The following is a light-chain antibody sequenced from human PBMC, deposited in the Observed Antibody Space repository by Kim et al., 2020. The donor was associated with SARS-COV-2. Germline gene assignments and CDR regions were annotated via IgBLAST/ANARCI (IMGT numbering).Light chain of an antibody. CDR3: QQYGKTPPIT. Sequence: PGERATLSCRSRQSVDSRYFAWYQQKPGQAPRLLLHHASSRATGIPDRFSGSGSETEFTLTISRLEPEDFATYYCQQYGKTPPITFGEGTRLEIK. CDR1: QSVDSRY. J-gene: IGKJ5*01. V-gene: IGKV3-20*01. CDR2: HAS.